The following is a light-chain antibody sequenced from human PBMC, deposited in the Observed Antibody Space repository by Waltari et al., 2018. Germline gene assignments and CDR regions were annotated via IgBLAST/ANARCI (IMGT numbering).Light chain of an antibody. Sequence: QSVLTQPHPASGTPGQKVPIPCNGSSSNIGSNYAYWYQQLPGTAPKLLIFKNNQRPSGVPDRFSDSKSGTSASLAINGLRSEDEADYYCAAWDDSLSGLVLGGGTKVTVL. CDR2: KNN. CDR1: SSNIGSNY. V-gene: IGLV1-47*01. CDR3: AAWDDSLSGLV. J-gene: IGLJ3*02.